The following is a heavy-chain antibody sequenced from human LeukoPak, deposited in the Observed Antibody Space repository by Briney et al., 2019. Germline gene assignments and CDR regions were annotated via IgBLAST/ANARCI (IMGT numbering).Heavy chain of an antibody. J-gene: IGHJ4*02. D-gene: IGHD6-6*01. CDR1: GFPFNNFG. CDR3: ARGGAARPDY. V-gene: IGHV3-48*01. Sequence: PGGSLRLSCAASGFPFNNFGMNWVRQAPGKGLERVSYISSSSSTMSYADSVKGRFTISRDNAKNSLFLQMNSLRAEDTAVYYCARGGAARPDYWGQGTLVTVSS. CDR2: ISSSSSTM.